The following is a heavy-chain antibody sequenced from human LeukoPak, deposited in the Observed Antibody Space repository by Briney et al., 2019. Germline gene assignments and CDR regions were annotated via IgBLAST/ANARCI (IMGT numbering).Heavy chain of an antibody. CDR3: ARHELLWFGEPI. V-gene: IGHV4-59*08. Sequence: PSETLSLTCTVSGGSISSYYWSWIRQPPGKGLEWIGYTYYSGSTNYNPSLKSRVTISVDTSKNQFSLKPSSVTAADTAVYYCARHELLWFGEPIWGQGTTVTVSS. J-gene: IGHJ6*02. D-gene: IGHD3-10*01. CDR1: GGSISSYY. CDR2: TYYSGST.